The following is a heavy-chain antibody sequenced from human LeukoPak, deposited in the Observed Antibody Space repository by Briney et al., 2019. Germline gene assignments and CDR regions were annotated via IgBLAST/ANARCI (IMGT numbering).Heavy chain of an antibody. D-gene: IGHD5-24*01. CDR1: GYSFTSYW. J-gene: IGHJ3*02. V-gene: IGHV5-51*01. Sequence: GESLKISCKGSGYSFTSYWIGWVRQMPGKGLEWMGIIYPGDSDTRYSPSFQGQVTISADKSISTAYLQWSSLKASDTAMYYCARTAGDGYNSYDAFDIWGQGTMVTVSS. CDR2: IYPGDSDT. CDR3: ARTAGDGYNSYDAFDI.